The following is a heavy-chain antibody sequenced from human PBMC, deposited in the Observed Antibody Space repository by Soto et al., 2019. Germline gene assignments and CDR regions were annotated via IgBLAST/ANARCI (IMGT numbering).Heavy chain of an antibody. Sequence: QVQLVQPGAEVKKPGSSVKVSCKTSRDTFNKYAFNWVRQAPGQGLEWMGWIIPIFSARNYAEKFQGRVTITADDSTSTAYMELCSLRFEDTAVDYCARGETYLGVWGQGTTVTVSS. CDR2: IIPIFSAR. CDR1: RDTFNKYA. J-gene: IGHJ6*02. D-gene: IGHD3-16*01. V-gene: IGHV1-69*01. CDR3: ARGETYLGV.